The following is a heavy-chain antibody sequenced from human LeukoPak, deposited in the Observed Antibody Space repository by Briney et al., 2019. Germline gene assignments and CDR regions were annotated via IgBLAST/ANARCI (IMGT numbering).Heavy chain of an antibody. CDR1: GYTFTSYG. CDR2: ISAYNGNT. Sequence: ASVKVSCKASGYTFTSYGISWVRQARGQGLEWMGWISAYNGNTNYAQKLQGRVTMTTDTSTSTAYMELRSLRSDDTAVYYCASGVSYYDFWSGPKPIYYYYGMDVWGQGTTVTVSS. J-gene: IGHJ6*02. V-gene: IGHV1-18*01. D-gene: IGHD3-3*01. CDR3: ASGVSYYDFWSGPKPIYYYYGMDV.